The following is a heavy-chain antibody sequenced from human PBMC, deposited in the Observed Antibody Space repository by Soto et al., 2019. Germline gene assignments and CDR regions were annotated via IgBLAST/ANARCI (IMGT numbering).Heavy chain of an antibody. CDR2: IYHSGST. V-gene: IGHV4-30-2*01. Sequence: LSLTCAVSGGSISSGGYSWSWIRQPPWKGLEWIGYIYHSGSTYYNPSLKSRVTISVDRSKNQFPLKLSSVTAADTAVYYCARGSTEHRSGWYFGNWGQGTMLTVSS. CDR1: GGSISSGGYS. J-gene: IGHJ4*02. D-gene: IGHD6-19*01. CDR3: ARGSTEHRSGWYFGN.